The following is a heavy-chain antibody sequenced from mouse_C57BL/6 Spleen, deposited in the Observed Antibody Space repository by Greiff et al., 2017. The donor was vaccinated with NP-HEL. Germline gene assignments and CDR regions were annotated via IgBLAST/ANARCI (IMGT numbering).Heavy chain of an antibody. CDR3: ARKAPSYDGNYGGFAY. V-gene: IGHV1-42*01. J-gene: IGHJ3*01. CDR2: INPSTGGT. Sequence: EVQLQQSGPELVKPGASVKISCKASGYSFTGYYMNWVKQSPEKSLEWIGEINPSTGGTTYNQKFKAQATLTVDKSSSTAYMQLKSLTSEDSAIYYCARKAPSYDGNYGGFAYWGQGTRVTVSA. CDR1: GYSFTGYY. D-gene: IGHD2-3*01.